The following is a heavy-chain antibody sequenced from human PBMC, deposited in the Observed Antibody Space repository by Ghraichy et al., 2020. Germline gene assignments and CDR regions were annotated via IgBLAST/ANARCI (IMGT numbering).Heavy chain of an antibody. D-gene: IGHD6-6*01. Sequence: GGSLRLSCTASGFTFGDYAMSWFRQAPGKGLEWVGFIRSKAYGGTTEYTASVKGRFTISRDDSKSIAYLQMNCLKTEDTAVYYCTRVGIAARPYVSLYGMDVWGQGTTVTVSS. CDR2: IRSKAYGGTT. CDR3: TRVGIAARPYVSLYGMDV. V-gene: IGHV3-49*01. CDR1: GFTFGDYA. J-gene: IGHJ6*02.